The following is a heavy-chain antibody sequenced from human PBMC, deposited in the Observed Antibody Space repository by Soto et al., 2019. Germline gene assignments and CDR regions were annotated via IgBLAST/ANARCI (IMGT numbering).Heavy chain of an antibody. CDR1: GYTFSTYW. CDR3: ARRRAWNDAFDF. Sequence: EVQLVQSGAEVKKPGESLKISCQGFGYTFSTYWIGWVRQRPGQGLEGMGAIYPADSDTRYTPSFEGHVTFSADKSLTTAYLQWNSLKASDPARYYCARRRAWNDAFDFWGKGTLVTVSS. D-gene: IGHD1-1*01. J-gene: IGHJ4*02. V-gene: IGHV5-51*03. CDR2: IYPADSDT.